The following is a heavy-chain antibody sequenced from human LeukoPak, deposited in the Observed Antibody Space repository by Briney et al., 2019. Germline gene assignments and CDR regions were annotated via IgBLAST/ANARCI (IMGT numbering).Heavy chain of an antibody. CDR2: ISAYNGNT. V-gene: IGHV1-18*01. J-gene: IGHJ4*02. CDR1: GYTFTSYG. Sequence: ASVKVSCKASGYTFTSYGISWVRQAPGQGLEWMGWISAYNGNTNYAQKLQGRVTMTTDTSTSTAYMELRNLRSDDTAVYYCARDTGYGGYAGGFDYWGQGTLVTVSS. CDR3: ARDTGYGGYAGGFDY. D-gene: IGHD5-12*01.